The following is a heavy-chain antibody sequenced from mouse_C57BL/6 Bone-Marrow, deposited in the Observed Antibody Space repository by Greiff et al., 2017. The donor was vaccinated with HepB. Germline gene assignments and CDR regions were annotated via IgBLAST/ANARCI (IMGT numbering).Heavy chain of an antibody. CDR2: ISDGGSYT. CDR1: GFTFSSYA. D-gene: IGHD1-1*01. J-gene: IGHJ2*01. V-gene: IGHV5-4*03. CDR3: ARGYGSSHFDY. Sequence: EVMLVESGGGLVKPGGSLKLSCAASGFTFSSYAMSWVRQTPEKRLEWVATISDGGSYTYYPDNVKGRFTISRDNAKNNLYLQMSHLKSEDTAMYYCARGYGSSHFDYWGQGTTLTVSS.